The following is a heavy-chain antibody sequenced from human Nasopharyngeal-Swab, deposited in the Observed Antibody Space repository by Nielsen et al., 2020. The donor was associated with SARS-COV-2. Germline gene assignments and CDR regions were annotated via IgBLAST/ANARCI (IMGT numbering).Heavy chain of an antibody. V-gene: IGHV3-48*02. J-gene: IGHJ3*02. Sequence: VRQLPGLGLEWVTYISSGSRIIYYADSVKGRFTISRDNSKNSLYLQMNSLRDEDTALYYWARDRGYSYGYDAFDIWGQGTMVTVSS. D-gene: IGHD5-18*01. CDR3: ARDRGYSYGYDAFDI. CDR2: ISSGSRII.